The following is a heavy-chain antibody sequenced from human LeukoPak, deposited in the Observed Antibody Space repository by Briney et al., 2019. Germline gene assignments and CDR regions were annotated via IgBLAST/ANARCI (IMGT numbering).Heavy chain of an antibody. J-gene: IGHJ4*02. CDR2: IYGAGAA. Sequence: GGSLRFSCAASGINVSANYMTWIRQAPGKGLEWVSLIYGAGAAYYAESVRGRFIISRDNSKNTLFLQMNSLRAEDTAVYYCVSSTGQQLIPYDYWGQGTHVAVSS. CDR1: GINVSANY. V-gene: IGHV3-66*02. CDR3: VSSTGQQLIPYDY. D-gene: IGHD6-13*01.